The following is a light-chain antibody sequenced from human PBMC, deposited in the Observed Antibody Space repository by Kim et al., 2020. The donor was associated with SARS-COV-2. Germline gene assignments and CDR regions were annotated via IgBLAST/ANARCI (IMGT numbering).Light chain of an antibody. CDR2: DVS. J-gene: IGLJ2*01. Sequence: QSALTQPASVSGSPGQSITISCTGTSSDVGGYNYVSWYQQHPGKAPKLMIYDVSERPSGVSNRFSGSKSGNTASLTISGLQAADEADYYCSSYTSRSTVVFGGGTQLTVL. CDR1: SSDVGGYNY. V-gene: IGLV2-14*01. CDR3: SSYTSRSTVV.